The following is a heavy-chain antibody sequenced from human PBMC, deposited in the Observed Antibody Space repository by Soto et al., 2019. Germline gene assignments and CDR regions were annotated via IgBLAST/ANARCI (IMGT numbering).Heavy chain of an antibody. CDR1: GYTFTIYD. J-gene: IGHJ4*02. CDR3: ARRAETNGWNGFGADKYYFDF. CDR2: MNPNTGNS. Sequence: ASVNASCKASGYTFTIYDIYWVRQATGQGLELMGWMNPNTGNSGYAQKFQGRVTVTSDTSINTVHMELSSLRSEDTAVYYCARRAETNGWNGFGADKYYFDFWGQGTLVTVSS. V-gene: IGHV1-8*01. D-gene: IGHD1-1*01.